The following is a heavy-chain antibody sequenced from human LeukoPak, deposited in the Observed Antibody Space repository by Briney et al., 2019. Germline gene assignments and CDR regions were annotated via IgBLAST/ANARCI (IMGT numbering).Heavy chain of an antibody. Sequence: SETLSLTCAVYGGSFSGYYWSWIRQPPGKGLEWIGEINHSGSTNYNPSLKSRVTISVGTSKNQFSLKLSSVTAADTAVYYCARRRGYYYDSRAFDYWGQGTLVTVSS. CDR2: INHSGST. CDR3: ARRRGYYYDSRAFDY. D-gene: IGHD3-22*01. J-gene: IGHJ4*02. V-gene: IGHV4-34*01. CDR1: GGSFSGYY.